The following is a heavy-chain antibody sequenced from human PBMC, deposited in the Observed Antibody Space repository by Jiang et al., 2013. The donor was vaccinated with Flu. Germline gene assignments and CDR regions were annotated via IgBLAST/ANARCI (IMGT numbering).Heavy chain of an antibody. D-gene: IGHD2-15*01. J-gene: IGHJ4*02. V-gene: IGHV1-69*01. CDR2: IIPIFGTA. Sequence: GAEVKKPGSSVKVSCKASGGTFSSYAISWVRQAPGQGLEWMGGIIPIFGTANYAQKFQGRVTITADESTSTAYMELSSLRSEDTAVYYCARGGYCSGGSCYDVVTVFDYWGQGTLVTVSS. CDR3: ARGGYCSGGSCYDVVTVFDY. CDR1: GGTFSSYA.